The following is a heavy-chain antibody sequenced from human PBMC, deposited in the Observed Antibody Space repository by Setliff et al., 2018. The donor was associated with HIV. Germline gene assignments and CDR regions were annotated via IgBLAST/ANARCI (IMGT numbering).Heavy chain of an antibody. Sequence: PGGSLRLSCAASGFTFSSYAMHWVRQAPGKGLEWVAVISYDGSNKYYADSVKGRFTISRDNSKNTLYLQMNSLRAEDTAVYYCARVLGSYYGSGSPWGYGMDVWGQGTTVTVSS. CDR2: ISYDGSNK. CDR1: GFTFSSYA. V-gene: IGHV3-30-3*01. CDR3: ARVLGSYYGSGSPWGYGMDV. D-gene: IGHD3-10*01. J-gene: IGHJ6*02.